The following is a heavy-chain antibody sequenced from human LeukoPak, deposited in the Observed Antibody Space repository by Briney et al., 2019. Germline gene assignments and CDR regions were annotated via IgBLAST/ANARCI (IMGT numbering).Heavy chain of an antibody. CDR1: GFIFNNYA. CDR3: AKDNRRHYTSGPNPDSLH. CDR2: ISLNSGSI. D-gene: IGHD6-19*01. Sequence: GGSLRLSCAGSGFIFNNYAMHWVRQPPGKGLEWVSGISLNSGSIDYADSVKGRFTISRDNAKNSLYLQMNSLRVEDTAFYYCAKDNRRHYTSGPNPDSLHWGQGALVTVSS. J-gene: IGHJ4*02. V-gene: IGHV3-9*01.